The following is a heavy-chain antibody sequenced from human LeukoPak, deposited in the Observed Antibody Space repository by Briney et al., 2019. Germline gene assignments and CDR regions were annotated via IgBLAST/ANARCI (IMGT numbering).Heavy chain of an antibody. CDR3: ARDSSGYYRIDY. Sequence: SETLSLTCTVSGGSISSYYWSWIRQSPGKGLEYIGYIYSSGSTNYNPSLNSRVTISLDTSKNQFSLKLSAVTAADTAVYYCARDSSGYYRIDYWGQGTLVTVSS. CDR1: GGSISSYY. J-gene: IGHJ4*02. CDR2: IYSSGST. V-gene: IGHV4-59*01. D-gene: IGHD3-22*01.